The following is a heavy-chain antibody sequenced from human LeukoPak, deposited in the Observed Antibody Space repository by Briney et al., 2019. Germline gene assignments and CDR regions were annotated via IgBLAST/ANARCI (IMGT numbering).Heavy chain of an antibody. Sequence: PGRSLRLSCAASGFTSSSHAMHWVRQAPGKGLEWVAAISYDGSNKYYADSVKGRFTISRDNSKNTLYLQMNSLRAEDTAVYYCARGGVVPAAPDYWGEGTLVTVSS. V-gene: IGHV3-30*04. CDR2: ISYDGSNK. D-gene: IGHD2-2*01. CDR1: GFTSSSHA. CDR3: ARGGVVPAAPDY. J-gene: IGHJ4*02.